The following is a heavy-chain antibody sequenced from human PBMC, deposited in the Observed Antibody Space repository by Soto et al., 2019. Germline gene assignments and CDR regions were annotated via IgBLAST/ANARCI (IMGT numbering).Heavy chain of an antibody. Sequence: PGGSLRLSCSASGFTVSSNYMSWVRQAPGKGLEWVSVIYSGGSTYYADSVKGRFTISRDNSKNTLYLQMNSLRAEDTAVYYCARATDDYIWGSYRYYYFDYWGQGTLVTVSS. CDR1: GFTVSSNY. CDR2: IYSGGST. D-gene: IGHD3-16*02. CDR3: ARATDDYIWGSYRYYYFDY. V-gene: IGHV3-66*01. J-gene: IGHJ4*02.